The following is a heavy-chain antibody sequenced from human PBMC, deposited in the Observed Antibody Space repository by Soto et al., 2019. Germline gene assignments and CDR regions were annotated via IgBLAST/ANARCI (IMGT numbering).Heavy chain of an antibody. J-gene: IGHJ6*02. Sequence: PSETLSLTCAVYGGAFVGYYWIFIRHPPGKGLEWIGEINHSGSTNYNPSLKSRVTISVDTSKNQFSLKLSSVTAADTAVYYCARIRATYYYYYGMDVWGQGTTVTVSS. CDR1: GGAFVGYY. CDR3: ARIRATYYYYYGMDV. CDR2: INHSGST. D-gene: IGHD1-26*01. V-gene: IGHV4-34*01.